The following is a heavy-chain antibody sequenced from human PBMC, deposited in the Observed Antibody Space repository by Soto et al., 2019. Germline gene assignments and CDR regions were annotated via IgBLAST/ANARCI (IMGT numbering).Heavy chain of an antibody. CDR1: GYTFTSYY. CDR2: INPSGGST. D-gene: IGHD2-15*01. CDR3: ARADKEDTVVTSN. Sequence: PSVKVPCKASGYTFTSYYMHWVRQAPGQGLEWMGIINPSGGSTSYAQKFQGRVTMTRDTSTSTVYMELSSLRSEDTAVYYCARADKEDTVVTSNWGHGTLVTVSS. J-gene: IGHJ4*01. V-gene: IGHV1-46*01.